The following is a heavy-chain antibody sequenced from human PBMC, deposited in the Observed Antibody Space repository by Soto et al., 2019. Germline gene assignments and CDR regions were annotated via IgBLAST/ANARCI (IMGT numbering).Heavy chain of an antibody. CDR3: ARDPHPGIGGSSDY. CDR1: GFTFSSYG. V-gene: IGHV3-33*01. J-gene: IGHJ4*02. Sequence: QVQLVESGGGVVQPGRSLRLSCAASGFTFSSYGMHWVRQAPGKGLEWVAVIWYDGSNKYYADSVKGRFTISRDNSKNTLYLQMNSLRAEATAVYYCARDPHPGIGGSSDYWGQGTLVTVSS. D-gene: IGHD1-26*01. CDR2: IWYDGSNK.